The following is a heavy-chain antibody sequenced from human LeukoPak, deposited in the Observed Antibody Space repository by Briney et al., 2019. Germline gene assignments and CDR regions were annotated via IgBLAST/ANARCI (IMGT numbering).Heavy chain of an antibody. Sequence: PGGSLRLSCAASGFTVSSYYMSWVRQAPGKGLEWVSVIHSGGSTYYSDSVKGRFTTSRDDSKNTLYIQMNSLRVEDTAVYYCARDRSSYYQGAFDIWGQGTMVTVSS. CDR3: ARDRSSYYQGAFDI. CDR2: IHSGGST. CDR1: GFTVSSYY. D-gene: IGHD4-11*01. J-gene: IGHJ3*02. V-gene: IGHV3-53*01.